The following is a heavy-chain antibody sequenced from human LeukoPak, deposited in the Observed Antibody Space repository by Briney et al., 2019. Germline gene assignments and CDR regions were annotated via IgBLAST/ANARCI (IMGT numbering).Heavy chain of an antibody. CDR1: GYRFTSYA. Sequence: ASMKVSCEASGYRFTSYAINWVRQAPGQGLEWMGWISAYNGNTDYAQKFQGRVTMTTDTSTSTAYMELRSLTSDDTAVYYCARDPLRSTWSTYYNALDVWGQGTTVTVSS. CDR2: ISAYNGNT. CDR3: ARDPLRSTWSTYYNALDV. D-gene: IGHD6-13*01. V-gene: IGHV1-18*01. J-gene: IGHJ6*02.